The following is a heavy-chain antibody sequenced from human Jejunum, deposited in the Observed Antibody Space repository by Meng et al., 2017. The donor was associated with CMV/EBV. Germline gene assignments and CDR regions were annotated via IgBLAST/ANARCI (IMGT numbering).Heavy chain of an antibody. CDR1: SLPTSGMG. Sequence: SLPTSGMGVGWIRQPPGKALEWLALVYWDDDKRYNPSLRSRLSITRDTSKNQVVLTMTNMDPVDTATYYCARSGGSTWYQENNWFDPWGQGTLVTVSS. D-gene: IGHD6-13*01. CDR2: VYWDDDK. V-gene: IGHV2-5*02. CDR3: ARSGGSTWYQENNWFDP. J-gene: IGHJ5*02.